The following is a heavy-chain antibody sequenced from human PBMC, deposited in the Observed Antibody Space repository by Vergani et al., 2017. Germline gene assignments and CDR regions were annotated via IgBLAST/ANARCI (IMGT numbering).Heavy chain of an antibody. CDR1: GFTFSSYA. J-gene: IGHJ4*02. Sequence: QVQLVESGGGVVQPGRSLRLSCAASGFTFSSYAMHWVRQAPGKGLEWVAVISYDGSNKYYADSVKGRFTISRDNSKNTLYLQMNSLGAEDTAVYYCARGFTAGIGDYWGQGTLVTVSS. CDR3: ARGFTAGIGDY. V-gene: IGHV3-30*04. CDR2: ISYDGSNK. D-gene: IGHD1-14*01.